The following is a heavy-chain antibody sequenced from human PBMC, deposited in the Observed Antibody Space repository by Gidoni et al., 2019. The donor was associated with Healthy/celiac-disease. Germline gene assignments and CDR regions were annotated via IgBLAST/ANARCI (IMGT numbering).Heavy chain of an antibody. J-gene: IGHJ6*03. CDR2: IYYSGST. Sequence: QLQLQESGPGLVKPSATRSLTCTVSGGSISSSSYYWGWIRQPPGKGLEWIGSIYYSGSTYYNPSLKSRVTISVDTSKNQFSLKLSSVTAADTAVYYCAIIGDPDYYYYMDVWGKGTTVTVSS. D-gene: IGHD3-10*01. V-gene: IGHV4-39*01. CDR3: AIIGDPDYYYYMDV. CDR1: GGSISSSSYY.